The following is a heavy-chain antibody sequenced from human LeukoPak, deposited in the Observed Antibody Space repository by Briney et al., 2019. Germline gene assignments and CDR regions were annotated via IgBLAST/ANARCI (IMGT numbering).Heavy chain of an antibody. J-gene: IGHJ4*01. Sequence: GGSLRLSCAASGFTISGFWMHWVRQVPGEGLVWVARMNSAGTTINYADSVKGRFTISRDNVRNTLHLQMNNLSLEDTALHFCIREVQVRASASLGLWGRGTLVTVS. D-gene: IGHD1-1*01. CDR2: MNSAGTTI. V-gene: IGHV3-74*01. CDR1: GFTISGFW. CDR3: IREVQVRASASLGL.